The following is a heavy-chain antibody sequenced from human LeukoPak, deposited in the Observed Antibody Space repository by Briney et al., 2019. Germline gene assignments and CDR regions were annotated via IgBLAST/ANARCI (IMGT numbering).Heavy chain of an antibody. CDR2: ISGSGGRT. Sequence: GGSLRLSCAASGFTFDTYAMSWVRQAPGKGLEWVSAISGSGGRTNYADSVKGWFTISRDNSKNTLYLQMNSLRVEDTAVYYCAKDGGGYCSSTTCYTTPDYWGQGTLVTVSS. V-gene: IGHV3-23*01. D-gene: IGHD2-2*02. CDR1: GFTFDTYA. CDR3: AKDGGGYCSSTTCYTTPDY. J-gene: IGHJ4*02.